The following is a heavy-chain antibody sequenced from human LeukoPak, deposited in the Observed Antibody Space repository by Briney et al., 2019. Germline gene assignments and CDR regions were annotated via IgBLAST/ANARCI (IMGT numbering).Heavy chain of an antibody. Sequence: SETLSLTCTVSGGSISSSSYYWGWIRQPPGKGLEWIGSIYYSGSTYYNPSLKSRVTISVDTSKNQFSLKLSSVTAADTAVYYCARHESGYSGSYSDYWGQGTLVTVSS. CDR2: IYYSGST. V-gene: IGHV4-39*01. CDR1: GGSISSSSYY. J-gene: IGHJ4*02. CDR3: ARHESGYSGSYSDY. D-gene: IGHD1-26*01.